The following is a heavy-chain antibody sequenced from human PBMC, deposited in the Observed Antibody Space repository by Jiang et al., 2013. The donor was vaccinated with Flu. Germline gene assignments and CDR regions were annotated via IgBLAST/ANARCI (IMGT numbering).Heavy chain of an antibody. Sequence: GLVKPSETLSLTCAVYGGSFSGYYWSWIRQPPGKGLEWIGEINHSGSTNYNPSLKSRVTISVDTSKNQFSLKLSSVTAADTAVYYCARGRGGSSWYPYWGQGTLVTVSS. D-gene: IGHD6-13*01. CDR2: INHSGST. V-gene: IGHV4-34*01. CDR3: ARGRGGSSWYPY. J-gene: IGHJ4*02. CDR1: GGSFSGYY.